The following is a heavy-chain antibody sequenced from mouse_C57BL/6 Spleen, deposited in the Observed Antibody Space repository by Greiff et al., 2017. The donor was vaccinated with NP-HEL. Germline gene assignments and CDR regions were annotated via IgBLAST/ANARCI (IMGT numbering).Heavy chain of an antibody. CDR2: IYTGSGST. CDR3: ARGRSGGYYVPFAY. Sequence: QVQLQQPGAELVKPGASVKMSCKASGYTFTSYWITWVKQRPGQGLEWIGDIYTGSGSTNYNEKFKSKATLTVDTSSSTAYLQLSRLTSEDSSVYDSARGRSGGYYVPFAYWGQGTLVTVSA. J-gene: IGHJ3*01. D-gene: IGHD2-3*01. V-gene: IGHV1-55*01. CDR1: GYTFTSYW.